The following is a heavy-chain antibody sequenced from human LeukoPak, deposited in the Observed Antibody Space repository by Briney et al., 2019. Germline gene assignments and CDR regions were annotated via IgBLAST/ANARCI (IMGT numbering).Heavy chain of an antibody. Sequence: SLRLSRAASGCSFTRHCMNWVRQAPGKELKWVSGISSSGEITNYTDSVKGRLTIYRDNSKNTLSLRINRLRAEDTAVYYCPRVGRAAYFFDYWGQGTLVTVSS. J-gene: IGHJ4*02. CDR2: ISSSGEIT. D-gene: IGHD2/OR15-2a*01. CDR3: PRVGRAAYFFDY. CDR1: GCSFTRHC. V-gene: IGHV3-23*01.